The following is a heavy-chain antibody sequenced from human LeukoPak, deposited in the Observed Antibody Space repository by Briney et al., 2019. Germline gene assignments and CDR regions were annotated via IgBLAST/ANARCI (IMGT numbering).Heavy chain of an antibody. CDR3: ARAYLGAYYYDSSGPWYFDY. CDR2: ISSSSSYI. CDR1: GFTFSSYS. Sequence: GGSLRLSCAASGFTFSSYSVNWVRQAPGKGLEWVSSISSSSSYIYYADSVKGRFTISRDNAKNSLYLQMNSLRAEDTAVYYCARAYLGAYYYDSSGPWYFDYWGQGTLVTVSS. D-gene: IGHD3-22*01. V-gene: IGHV3-21*01. J-gene: IGHJ4*02.